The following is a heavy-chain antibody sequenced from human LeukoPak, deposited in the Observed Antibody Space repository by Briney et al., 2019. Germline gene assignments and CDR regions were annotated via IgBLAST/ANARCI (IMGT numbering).Heavy chain of an antibody. CDR1: GFTFSSYS. Sequence: PGGSMRLSCAASGFTFSSYSMNWVRQAPGKGLEWVSSISNSGSSIYYADSVKGRFTISRDNAKNSLYLQMNSLRAEDTAVYYCAKSFWWFGEFSPFDYWGQGTLLPVSS. CDR2: ISNSGSSI. D-gene: IGHD3-10*01. CDR3: AKSFWWFGEFSPFDY. J-gene: IGHJ4*02. V-gene: IGHV3-21*01.